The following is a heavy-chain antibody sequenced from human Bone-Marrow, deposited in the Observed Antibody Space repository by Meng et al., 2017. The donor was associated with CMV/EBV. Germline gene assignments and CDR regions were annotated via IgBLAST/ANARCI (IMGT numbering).Heavy chain of an antibody. CDR1: GFTFSNAW. CDR3: IWNDLGDY. V-gene: IGHV3-15*01. CDR2: IKSKTDGETA. J-gene: IGHJ4*02. D-gene: IGHD1-1*01. Sequence: EVQLVAAGGDSVKPGGSLRLSCAGSGFTFSNAWMSWVRQAPGKGLEWVGRIKSKTDGETADYNAPVKGRFTISRDDSKNTLYLQMNSLKTEDTAIYYCIWNDLGDYWGQGTLVTVSS.